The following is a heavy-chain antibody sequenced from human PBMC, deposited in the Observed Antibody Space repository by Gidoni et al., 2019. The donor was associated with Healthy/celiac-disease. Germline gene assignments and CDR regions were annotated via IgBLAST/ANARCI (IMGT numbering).Heavy chain of an antibody. CDR3: ARGKYYYGSGSYSRYYYYGMDV. D-gene: IGHD3-10*01. J-gene: IGHJ6*02. CDR2: INHSGST. CDR1: GGSFSGYY. Sequence: QVQLQQWGAGLLQPSETLSLTCAVYGGSFSGYYWSWIRQPPGKGLEWIGEINHSGSTNYNPSLKSRVTISVDTSKNQFSLKLSSVTAADTAVYYCARGKYYYGSGSYSRYYYYGMDVWGQGTTVTVSS. V-gene: IGHV4-34*01.